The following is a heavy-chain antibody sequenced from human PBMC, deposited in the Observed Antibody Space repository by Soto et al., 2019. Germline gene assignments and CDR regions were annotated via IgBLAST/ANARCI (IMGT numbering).Heavy chain of an antibody. CDR3: AASCVGCGGFNYYGMDV. J-gene: IGHJ6*02. D-gene: IGHD2-21*01. CDR1: GASISSGGYY. CDR2: IYYSGTT. Sequence: QVQLQESGPGLVKPSQTLSLTCSVSGASISSGGYYWNWIRQHPGKGLEWIGYIYYSGTTYYNPSLTRRVTISVDTSKNQFSLKLSSVTAAHTAVYYCAASCVGCGGFNYYGMDVWGQGTTVTVSS. V-gene: IGHV4-31*03.